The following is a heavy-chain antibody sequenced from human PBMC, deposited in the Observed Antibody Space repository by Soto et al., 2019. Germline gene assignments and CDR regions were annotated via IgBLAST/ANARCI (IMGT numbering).Heavy chain of an antibody. D-gene: IGHD2-21*02. CDR2: IYYSGST. J-gene: IGHJ2*01. Sequence: SETLSLTCTVSGGSISSYYWSWIRQPPGKGLEWIGYIYYSGSTNYNPSLKSRVTISVDTSKNQFSLKLSSVTAADTAVYYCARGEDGGNLIHFDLWGRGTLVTVSS. V-gene: IGHV4-59*01. CDR3: ARGEDGGNLIHFDL. CDR1: GGSISSYY.